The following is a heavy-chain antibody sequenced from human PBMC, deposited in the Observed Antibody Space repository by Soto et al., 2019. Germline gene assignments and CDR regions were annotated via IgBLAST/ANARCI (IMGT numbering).Heavy chain of an antibody. CDR3: TRGYSSSWYGYYYYGMDV. Sequence: GGSLRLSCAASGFTFSGSAMHWVRQASGKGLEWVGRIRSKANSYATAYAASVKGRFTTSRDDSKNTAYLQMNSLKTEDTAVYYCTRGYSSSWYGYYYYGMDVWGQGTTVTVSS. CDR2: IRSKANSYAT. CDR1: GFTFSGSA. D-gene: IGHD6-13*01. J-gene: IGHJ6*02. V-gene: IGHV3-73*01.